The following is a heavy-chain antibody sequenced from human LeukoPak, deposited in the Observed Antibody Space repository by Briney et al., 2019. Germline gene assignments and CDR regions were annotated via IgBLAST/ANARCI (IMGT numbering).Heavy chain of an antibody. J-gene: IGHJ5*02. CDR3: EVQWLVRGWFDP. Sequence: SETLSLTCTVSGGSISSSSYYWGWTRQPPGKGLEWIGSIYYSGSTYYNPSLKSRVTISVDTSKNQFSLKLSSVTAADTAVYYCEVQWLVRGWFDPWGQGTLVTVSS. V-gene: IGHV4-39*01. CDR1: GGSISSSSYY. CDR2: IYYSGST. D-gene: IGHD6-19*01.